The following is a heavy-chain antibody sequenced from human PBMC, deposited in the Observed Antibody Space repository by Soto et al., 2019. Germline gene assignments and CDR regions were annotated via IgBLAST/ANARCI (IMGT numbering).Heavy chain of an antibody. Sequence: QITLKETGPTLVKPTQTLTLTCTFSGLSLTTGGLGVAWLRQRPGMALEWLADIYWNTERNYSPSLSARATITSDTSKNQEVLTVTNVNPVDTCSYYWSHRRVHSWMWLALGGQGILVTVSS. V-gene: IGHV2-5*01. J-gene: IGHJ5*02. CDR1: GLSLTTGGLG. CDR2: IYWNTER. CDR3: SHRRVHSWMWLAL. D-gene: IGHD5-12*01.